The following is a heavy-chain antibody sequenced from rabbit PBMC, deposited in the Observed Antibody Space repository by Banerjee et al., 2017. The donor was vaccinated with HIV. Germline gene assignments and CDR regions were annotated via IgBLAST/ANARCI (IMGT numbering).Heavy chain of an antibody. CDR1: GFSFSNKYV. CDR3: ARWANL. CDR2: VSTSSGST. V-gene: IGHV1S45*01. J-gene: IGHJ4*01. Sequence: QEQLEESGGDLVKPEGSLTLTCTASGFSFSNKYVICWVRQAPGKGLEWIACVSTSSGSTYYASWAKGRFTVSKTSSTTVTLQMTSLTAADTATYFCARWANLWGPGTLVTVS.